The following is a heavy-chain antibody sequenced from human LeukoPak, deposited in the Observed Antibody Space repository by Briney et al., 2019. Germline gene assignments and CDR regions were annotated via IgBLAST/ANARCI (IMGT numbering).Heavy chain of an antibody. CDR2: IYYSGST. CDR1: GGSISSSSYY. CDR3: ARESECYYGSGSYECRWFDP. J-gene: IGHJ5*02. D-gene: IGHD3-10*01. V-gene: IGHV4-39*07. Sequence: PSETLSLTCTVSGGSISSSSYYWGWIRQPPGKGLEWIGSIYYSGSTYYNPSLKSRVTISVDTSKNQFSLKLSSVTAADTAVYYCARESECYYGSGSYECRWFDPWGQGTLVTVSS.